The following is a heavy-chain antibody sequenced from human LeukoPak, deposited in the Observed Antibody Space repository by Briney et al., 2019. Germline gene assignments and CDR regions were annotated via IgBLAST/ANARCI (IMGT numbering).Heavy chain of an antibody. CDR2: ISYDGSNK. CDR1: GFTFSSYA. D-gene: IGHD2-2*01. Sequence: GGSLRLSCAASGFTFSSYAMHWVCQAPGKGLEWVAVISYDGSNKYYADSVKGRFTISRDNSKNTLYLQMNSLRAEDTAVYYCARGTGFRSTSSLWYFDYWGQGTLVTVSS. V-gene: IGHV3-30-3*01. J-gene: IGHJ4*02. CDR3: ARGTGFRSTSSLWYFDY.